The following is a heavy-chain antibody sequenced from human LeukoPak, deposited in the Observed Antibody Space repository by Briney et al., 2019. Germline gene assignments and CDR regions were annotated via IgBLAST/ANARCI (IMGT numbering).Heavy chain of an antibody. CDR1: GFSFSDAW. CDR2: IESKTDGGTT. V-gene: IGHV3-15*04. CDR3: TTYGSGRKFDY. D-gene: IGHD3-10*01. J-gene: IGHJ4*02. Sequence: GGSLRLSCAASGFSFSDAWMSWVRRIPGKGLEWVGRIESKTDGGTTDYAAPVKGRFTISRDDSTNTLYLQMISLKSEDTAVYYCTTYGSGRKFDYWGQGILVTVSS.